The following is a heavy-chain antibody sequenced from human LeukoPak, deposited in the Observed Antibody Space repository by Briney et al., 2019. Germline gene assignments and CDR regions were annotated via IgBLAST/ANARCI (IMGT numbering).Heavy chain of an antibody. J-gene: IGHJ4*02. CDR2: IGVSGDST. Sequence: PGGSLRLSCAASGFTFSNYAMTWVRQAPGKGLVWVSSIGVSGDSTYSADSVQDRFTISRDNSKNTLYLQMNSLRVDDTAVYYCARDGKGRNRIGYYFDYWGQGTLVTVSS. CDR3: ARDGKGRNRIGYYFDY. D-gene: IGHD3-10*01. CDR1: GFTFSNYA. V-gene: IGHV3-23*01.